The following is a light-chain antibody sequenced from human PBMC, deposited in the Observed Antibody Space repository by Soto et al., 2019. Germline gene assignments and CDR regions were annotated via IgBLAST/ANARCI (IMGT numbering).Light chain of an antibody. Sequence: QSVLTQPPSVSGAPGQRVTISCTGSSSNIGAGYDVHWYQQLPGTAPKLLIYGNSTRPSGVPDRFSGSKSGTSASLAITELQAEDEADYYCQSYDSSLSGSVFGGGTKLPVL. CDR3: QSYDSSLSGSV. V-gene: IGLV1-40*01. CDR2: GNS. J-gene: IGLJ2*01. CDR1: SSNIGAGYD.